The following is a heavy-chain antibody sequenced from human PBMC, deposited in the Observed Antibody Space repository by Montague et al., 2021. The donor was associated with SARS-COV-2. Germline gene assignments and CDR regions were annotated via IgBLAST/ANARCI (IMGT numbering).Heavy chain of an antibody. Sequence: PALVKPTQTLTLTCTFSGFSLSTSGMCMTWIRQPPGKALEWLARIDWDGDKYYNTSLKSRLTISKDTSKNLVVLTMTNMDPVDTATYYCARGPSDTYYYNGMDVWGQGTTVAVS. V-gene: IGHV2-70*11. CDR1: GFSLSTSGMC. CDR3: ARGPSDTYYYNGMDV. CDR2: IDWDGDK. J-gene: IGHJ6*02.